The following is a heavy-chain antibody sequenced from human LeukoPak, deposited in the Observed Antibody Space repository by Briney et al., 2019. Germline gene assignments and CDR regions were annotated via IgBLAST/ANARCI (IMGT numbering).Heavy chain of an antibody. V-gene: IGHV3-30-3*01. CDR1: GFTFSNYA. Sequence: PGGSLRLSCAASGFTFSNYAMHWVRQAPGKGLEWVAVISHDGSQEYYADSVKGQFTISRDRSKNTFYLQMNSLRLEDTAVYYCARGGTDPFDYWGQGTLVTVSS. D-gene: IGHD3-16*01. CDR3: ARGGTDPFDY. J-gene: IGHJ4*02. CDR2: ISHDGSQE.